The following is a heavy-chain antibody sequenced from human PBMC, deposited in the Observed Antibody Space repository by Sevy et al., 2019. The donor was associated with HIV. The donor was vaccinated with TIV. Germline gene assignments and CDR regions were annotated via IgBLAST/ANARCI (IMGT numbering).Heavy chain of an antibody. CDR1: GYTFTNND. J-gene: IGHJ4*02. Sequence: ASVKVSCTASGYTFTNNDIIWVRQATGQGLEWMGGMNPNSADTGYALKFRGRVTLTNNPSRSTAYMELGSLTSEDTAVYYCARVSPCGGDCYYFDFWGQGTLLTVSS. D-gene: IGHD2-21*02. CDR3: ARVSPCGGDCYYFDF. CDR2: MNPNSADT. V-gene: IGHV1-8*01.